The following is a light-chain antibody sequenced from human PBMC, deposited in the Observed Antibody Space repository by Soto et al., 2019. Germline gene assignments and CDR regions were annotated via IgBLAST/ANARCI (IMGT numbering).Light chain of an antibody. CDR3: SSFTSSSTLVV. Sequence: QSALTQPASVSGSPGQSITISCTGTSSDVGLYNYVSWYQQHPGKAPKLMIYDVSNRPSGVSDRFSGSKSGYTASLTISGLQAEDEADYYCSSFTSSSTLVVFGGGTKLTV. CDR1: SSDVGLYNY. V-gene: IGLV2-14*01. J-gene: IGLJ2*01. CDR2: DVS.